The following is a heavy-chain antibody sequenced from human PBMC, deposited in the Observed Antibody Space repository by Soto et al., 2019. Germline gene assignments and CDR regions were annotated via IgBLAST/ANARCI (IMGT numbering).Heavy chain of an antibody. D-gene: IGHD4-17*01. V-gene: IGHV4-31*03. CDR2: IYYSGST. CDR3: ARVPFYGDYGRYFDD. CDR1: GGSISSGDYY. Sequence: QVQLQESGPGLVKPSQNLSLTCTVSGGSISSGDYYLSWIRQHPGKGLEWIGYIYYSGSTYYNPSLKSRVTISVDTSKNQFSLKLSSVTAADTAVYYCARVPFYGDYGRYFDDWGQGTLVTVSS. J-gene: IGHJ4*02.